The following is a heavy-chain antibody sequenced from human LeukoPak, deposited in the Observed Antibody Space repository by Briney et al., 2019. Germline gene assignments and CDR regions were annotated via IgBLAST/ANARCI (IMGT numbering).Heavy chain of an antibody. CDR1: GGSISSYY. J-gene: IGHJ4*02. Sequence: SETLSLTCTVSGGSISSYYWSWIRQPPGKGLEWIGYIYYSGSSNYNPSLKSRVTISVDTSKNQFYLKLSSVTAADTAVYYCAAVEDAAYYYDSSGYYYRFWGQGTLVTVSS. CDR2: IYYSGSS. V-gene: IGHV4-59*08. CDR3: AAVEDAAYYYDSSGYYYRF. D-gene: IGHD3-22*01.